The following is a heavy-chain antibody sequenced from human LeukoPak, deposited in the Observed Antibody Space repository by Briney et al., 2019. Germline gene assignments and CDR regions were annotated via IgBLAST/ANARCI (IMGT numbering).Heavy chain of an antibody. CDR1: GGSFSGYY. D-gene: IGHD2-15*01. V-gene: IGHV4-34*01. CDR3: VRDCSGGTCYGAFTI. Sequence: SETLSLTCAVYGGSFSGYYWSWIRQPPGKGLEWIGEINHSGSTNYNPSLKSRVTISVDTSKNQFSLTLSSVTAADTAVYYCVRDCSGGTCYGAFTIWGQGSMVTVSS. CDR2: INHSGST. J-gene: IGHJ3*02.